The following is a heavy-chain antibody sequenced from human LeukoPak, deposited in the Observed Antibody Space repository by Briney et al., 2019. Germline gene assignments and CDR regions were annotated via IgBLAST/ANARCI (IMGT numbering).Heavy chain of an antibody. J-gene: IGHJ1*01. Sequence: PGGSLRLSCAASGFTFSSYAMSWVRQAPGKGLEWVSGFTSGGNTHYSDSVKGRFTISRDNSKNTLYLQMNSLRPEDTAVYYCARGGKIPLAGTRSPQYFQHWGQGTLVTVSS. D-gene: IGHD6-19*01. CDR1: GFTFSSYA. CDR2: FTSGGNT. V-gene: IGHV3-23*01. CDR3: ARGGKIPLAGTRSPQYFQH.